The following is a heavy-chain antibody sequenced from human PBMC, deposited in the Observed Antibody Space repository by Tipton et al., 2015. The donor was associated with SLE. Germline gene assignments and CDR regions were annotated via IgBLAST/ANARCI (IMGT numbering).Heavy chain of an antibody. D-gene: IGHD3-22*01. Sequence: LRLSCGVSRYSISSGYYWGWIRQPAGKGLEWIGRIYTSGSTNYNPSLKSRVTISVDTSKNQFSLKLSSVTAADTAVYYCAREPLYYYDSSGYAFDIWGQGTMVTVSS. CDR1: RYSISSGYY. V-gene: IGHV4-61*02. J-gene: IGHJ3*02. CDR2: IYTSGST. CDR3: AREPLYYYDSSGYAFDI.